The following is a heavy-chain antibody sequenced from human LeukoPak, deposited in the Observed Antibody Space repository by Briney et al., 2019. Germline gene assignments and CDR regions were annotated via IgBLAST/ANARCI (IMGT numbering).Heavy chain of an antibody. Sequence: ASVKVSCKASGYTFTSYAMHWVRQAPGQRLEWMGWINAGNGNTKYSQKFQGRVTITRDTSASAAYMELSSLRSEDTAVYYCARTGDYGLHHFDYWGQGTLVTVSS. J-gene: IGHJ4*02. CDR2: INAGNGNT. D-gene: IGHD4-17*01. CDR3: ARTGDYGLHHFDY. V-gene: IGHV1-3*01. CDR1: GYTFTSYA.